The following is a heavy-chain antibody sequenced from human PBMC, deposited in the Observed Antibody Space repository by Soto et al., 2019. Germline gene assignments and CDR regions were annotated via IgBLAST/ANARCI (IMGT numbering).Heavy chain of an antibody. Sequence: SLRLSCAASGFIFSNYAMSWVRQAPGKGPEWVSSISGSGVNTFYADSVKGRFTISRDNSKNALFLQMNSLRAEDTAVYYCAKDRHDYSNYASLAYWGQGTLVTVSS. CDR3: AKDRHDYSNYASLAY. CDR2: ISGSGVNT. J-gene: IGHJ4*02. V-gene: IGHV3-23*01. CDR1: GFIFSNYA. D-gene: IGHD4-4*01.